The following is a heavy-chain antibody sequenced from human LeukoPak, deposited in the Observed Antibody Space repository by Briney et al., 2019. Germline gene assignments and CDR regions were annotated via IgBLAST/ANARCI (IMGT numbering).Heavy chain of an antibody. J-gene: IGHJ5*02. CDR1: GGSISSYY. V-gene: IGHV4-59*12. Sequence: SETLSLTCTVSGGSISSYYWSWIRQPPGKGLEWIGYIYHSGSTDYNPSLKSRVTISVDRSKNQFSLKLSSVTAAGTAVYYCAREYGSSWDHNWFDPWGQGTLVTVSS. CDR2: IYHSGST. D-gene: IGHD6-13*01. CDR3: AREYGSSWDHNWFDP.